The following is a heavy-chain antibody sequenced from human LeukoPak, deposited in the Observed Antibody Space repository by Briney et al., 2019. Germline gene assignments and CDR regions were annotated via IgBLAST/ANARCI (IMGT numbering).Heavy chain of an antibody. Sequence: GGSLRLSCAASGFTFSSYSMNWVRQAPGKGLEWVSSISSSSSYIYYADSVKGRFTISRDNAKNSLYLQMNSLRAEDTAVYYCARAVATIRLLEWLLDAFDIWGQGTMVTVSS. CDR1: GFTFSSYS. CDR2: ISSSSSYI. J-gene: IGHJ3*02. V-gene: IGHV3-21*01. CDR3: ARAVATIRLLEWLLDAFDI. D-gene: IGHD3-3*01.